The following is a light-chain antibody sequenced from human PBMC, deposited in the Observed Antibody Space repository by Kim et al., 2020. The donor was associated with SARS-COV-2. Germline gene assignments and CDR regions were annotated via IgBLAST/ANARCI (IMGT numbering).Light chain of an antibody. CDR2: YDD. J-gene: IGLJ2*01. CDR1: NIGLKS. CDR3: QVWDSKTNHWI. V-gene: IGLV3-21*04. Sequence: LTQPPSVSVAPGETATISCEGDNIGLKSVHWYQQKPGRAPVAVIYYDDDRPPGIPERFSGSSSGRTATLTISWVEAGDEADYYCQVWDSKTNHWIFG.